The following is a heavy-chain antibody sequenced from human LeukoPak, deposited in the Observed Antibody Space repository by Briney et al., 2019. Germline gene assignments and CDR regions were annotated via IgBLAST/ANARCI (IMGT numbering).Heavy chain of an antibody. V-gene: IGHV4-31*03. J-gene: IGHJ4*02. CDR3: ARGGYSSSWCPDY. Sequence: SETLSLTCTVSGGSISSGGYYWSWIRQHPGKGLEWIGYIYYSGSTYYNPSLKSRVTISVDTSKNQFSLKLSSVTAADTAVYYCARGGYSSSWCPDYWGQGTLVTVSS. CDR2: IYYSGST. CDR1: GGSISSGGYY. D-gene: IGHD6-13*01.